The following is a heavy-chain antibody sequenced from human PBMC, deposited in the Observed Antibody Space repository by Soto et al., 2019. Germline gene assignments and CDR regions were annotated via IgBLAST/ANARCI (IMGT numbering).Heavy chain of an antibody. CDR2: ISSSSSYI. Sequence: EVQLVESGGGLVKPGGSLRLSCAASGFTFSSYSMNWVRQAPGKGLEWVSSISSSSSYIYYADSVKGRFTISRDNAKNSLYLQMNSLRAEDTAVYYCASDYYGDYAFDYWGQGTLVTVSS. J-gene: IGHJ4*02. V-gene: IGHV3-21*01. D-gene: IGHD4-17*01. CDR1: GFTFSSYS. CDR3: ASDYYGDYAFDY.